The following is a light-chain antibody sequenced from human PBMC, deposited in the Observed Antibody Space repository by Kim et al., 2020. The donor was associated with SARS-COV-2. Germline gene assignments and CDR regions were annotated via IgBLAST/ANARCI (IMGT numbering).Light chain of an antibody. CDR3: AAWDDSLSGGV. J-gene: IGLJ3*02. CDR1: SSTIGSDY. V-gene: IGLV1-47*01. CDR2: RNN. Sequence: QRVTLSCSGSSSTIGSDYVYWYQQLPGTGPTLLFYRNNQRASGVPDRFSRAKSGTSASLAISGLRSEGEADYYCAAWDDSLSGGVFGGGTKLTVL.